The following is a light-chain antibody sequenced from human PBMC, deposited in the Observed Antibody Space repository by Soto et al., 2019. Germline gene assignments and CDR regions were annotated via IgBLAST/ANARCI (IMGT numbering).Light chain of an antibody. CDR2: DVS. CDR1: SSDVGGYNY. Sequence: QSLLTQPASLSGFPGHSFTISCTGTSSDVGGYNYVSWYQKHPGKAPKLMIYDVSDRPSGVSNRFSASKSGNTASLIISGLQAEDEADYYCCSYTSSSTPWVFGTGTKVTVL. V-gene: IGLV2-14*03. CDR3: CSYTSSSTPWV. J-gene: IGLJ1*01.